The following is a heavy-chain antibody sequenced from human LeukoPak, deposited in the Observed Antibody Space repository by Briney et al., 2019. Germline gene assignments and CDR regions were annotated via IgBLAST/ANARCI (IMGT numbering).Heavy chain of an antibody. CDR3: ARARYGSTNCPYYFDY. Sequence: SETLSLTCTVSGGFITGSYWSWIRQPPGKGLELIEFFYYSGSTNYNPSLKSRVTISLDTSKNQFSLKMTSVTAADTAVYYCARARYGSTNCPYYFDYWGPGTLVTVSS. V-gene: IGHV4-59*01. J-gene: IGHJ4*02. CDR1: GGFITGSY. D-gene: IGHD2-2*01. CDR2: FYYSGST.